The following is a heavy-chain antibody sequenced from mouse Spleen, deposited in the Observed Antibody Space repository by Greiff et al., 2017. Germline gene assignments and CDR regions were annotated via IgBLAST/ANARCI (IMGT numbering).Heavy chain of an antibody. Sequence: VQLQQPGAELVKPGASVKLSCKASGYTFTSYWMHWVKQRPGQGLEWIGAIYPGNSDTSYNQKFKGKAKLTAVTSASTAYMELSSLTNEDSAVYYCTREGYDYDYWGQGTTLTVSS. CDR2: IYPGNSDT. V-gene: IGHV1-5*01. CDR1: GYTFTSYW. D-gene: IGHD2-4*01. CDR3: TREGYDYDY. J-gene: IGHJ2*01.